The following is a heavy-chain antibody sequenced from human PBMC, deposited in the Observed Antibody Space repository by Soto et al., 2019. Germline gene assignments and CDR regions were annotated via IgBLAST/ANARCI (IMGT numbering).Heavy chain of an antibody. D-gene: IGHD2-15*01. V-gene: IGHV1-18*01. CDR1: GYTFTSYG. CDR3: ARKIHCSGGSCYKDGLGVDY. J-gene: IGHJ4*02. Sequence: QVQLVQSGAEVKKPGASVKVSCKASGYTFTSYGISWVRQAPGQGLEWMGWISAYNGNTNYAQKLQGRVTMTTDTSTSTAYMELRSLRSDGTAVYYCARKIHCSGGSCYKDGLGVDYWGQGTLVTVSS. CDR2: ISAYNGNT.